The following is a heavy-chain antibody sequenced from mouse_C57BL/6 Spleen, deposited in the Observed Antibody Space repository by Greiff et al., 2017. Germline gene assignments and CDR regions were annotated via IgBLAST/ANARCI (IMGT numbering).Heavy chain of an antibody. CDR3: ARDSSFAY. V-gene: IGHV1-80*01. Sequence: LVEPGASVKISCKASGYAFSSYWMNWVKQRPGKGLEWIGQIYPGDGDTNYNGKFKGKATLTADKSSSTAYMQLSSLTSEDSAVYFCARDSSFAYWGQGTLVTVSA. CDR2: IYPGDGDT. J-gene: IGHJ3*01. CDR1: GYAFSSYW.